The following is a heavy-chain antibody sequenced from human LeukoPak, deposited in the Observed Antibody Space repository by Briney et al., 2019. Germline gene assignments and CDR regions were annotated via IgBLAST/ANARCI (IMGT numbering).Heavy chain of an antibody. V-gene: IGHV4-34*01. CDR1: GGSFSGYY. Sequence: SETLSLTCAVYGGSFSGYYWSWIRQPPGKGLEWIGEINHSGSTNYNPSLKSRVTISVDTSKNQFSLKLSSVTAADTAVYYCARDGIFGRDAFDIWGQGTMVTVSS. D-gene: IGHD3-3*01. J-gene: IGHJ3*02. CDR2: INHSGST. CDR3: ARDGIFGRDAFDI.